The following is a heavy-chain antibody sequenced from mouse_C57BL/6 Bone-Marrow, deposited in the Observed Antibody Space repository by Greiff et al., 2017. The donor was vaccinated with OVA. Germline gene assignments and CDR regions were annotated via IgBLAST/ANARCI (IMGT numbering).Heavy chain of an antibody. V-gene: IGHV1-82*01. CDR2: IYPGDGDT. J-gene: IGHJ1*03. CDR1: GYAFSSSW. CDR3: ASGGYYGSSPYWYFDV. Sequence: QVHVKQSGPELVKPGASVKISCKASGYAFSSSWMNWVKQRPGKGLEWIGRIYPGDGDTNYNGKFKGKATLTADKSSSTAYMQLSSLTSEDSAVYFCASGGYYGSSPYWYFDVWGTGTTVTVSS. D-gene: IGHD1-1*01.